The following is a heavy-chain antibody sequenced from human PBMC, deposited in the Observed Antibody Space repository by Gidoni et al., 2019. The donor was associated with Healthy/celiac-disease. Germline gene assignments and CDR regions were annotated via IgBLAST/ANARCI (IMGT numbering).Heavy chain of an antibody. V-gene: IGHV4-61*02. CDR1: GGSISSGSYY. J-gene: IGHJ6*02. Sequence: QVQLQESGPGLVKPSQTLSLTCTVSGGSISSGSYYWSWIRQPAGKGLEWIGRIYTSGSTNYNPSLKRRVTISVDTSKNQFSLKLSSVTAADTAVYYCAREDRYYYYGMDVWGQGTTVTVSS. CDR2: IYTSGST. CDR3: AREDRYYYYGMDV.